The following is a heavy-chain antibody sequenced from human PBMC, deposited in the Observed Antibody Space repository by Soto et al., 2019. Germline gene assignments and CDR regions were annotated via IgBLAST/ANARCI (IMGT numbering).Heavy chain of an antibody. CDR3: ARDVPHNWFDS. D-gene: IGHD3-10*02. Sequence: EVQLVESGGGLVQPGGSLRLSCEASRGAFGDYWMHWVRQAPGKGLVWVSRINRDANDIIXXXSVKGRFTASRDNAKXXXXXXXXXXXXXXXXXXXXARDVPHNWFDSWGQGTLVTVSS. V-gene: IGHV3-74*01. CDR1: RGAFGDYW. CDR2: INRDANDI. J-gene: IGHJ5*01.